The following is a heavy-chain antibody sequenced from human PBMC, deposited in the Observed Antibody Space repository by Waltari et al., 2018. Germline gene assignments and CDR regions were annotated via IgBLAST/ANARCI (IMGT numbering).Heavy chain of an antibody. CDR3: ARERVLGYCSSTSCYAGYFDY. CDR2: IIPIFGTA. V-gene: IGHV1-69*01. J-gene: IGHJ4*02. D-gene: IGHD2-2*01. CDR1: GGTFSSYA. Sequence: QVQLVQSGAEVKKPGSSVKVSCKASGGTFSSYAISWVRQAPGPGLEWMGGIIPIFGTANYAQKFQGRVTITADESTSTGYMELSSLRSEDTAVYDCARERVLGYCSSTSCYAGYFDYWGQGTLVTVSS.